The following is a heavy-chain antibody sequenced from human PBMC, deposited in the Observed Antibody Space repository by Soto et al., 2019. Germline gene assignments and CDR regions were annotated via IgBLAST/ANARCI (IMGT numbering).Heavy chain of an antibody. CDR1: GYTFTSYY. CDR2: INPSGGST. D-gene: IGHD3-22*01. CDR3: ARDRHYYDSSGYYYNDAFDI. V-gene: IGHV1-46*01. Sequence: GASVKVSCKASGYTFTSYYMHWVRQAPGQGLEWMGIINPSGGSTSYAQKFQGRVTITADKSTSTAYMELSSLRSEDTAVYYCARDRHYYDSSGYYYNDAFDIWGQGTMVTVSS. J-gene: IGHJ3*02.